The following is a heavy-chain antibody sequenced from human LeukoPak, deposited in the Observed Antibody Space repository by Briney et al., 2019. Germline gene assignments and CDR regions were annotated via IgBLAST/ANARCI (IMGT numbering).Heavy chain of an antibody. Sequence: SETLSLTCTVSGGSISSYYWSWIRQPPGKGLEWIGYIYYSGSTNYNPSLKSRVTISVDTSKNQFSLKLSSVTAADTAVYYCARVGYYDYVWGSYRFSVGAFDIWGQGTMVTVSS. V-gene: IGHV4-59*01. CDR1: GGSISSYY. CDR3: ARVGYYDYVWGSYRFSVGAFDI. J-gene: IGHJ3*02. D-gene: IGHD3-16*02. CDR2: IYYSGST.